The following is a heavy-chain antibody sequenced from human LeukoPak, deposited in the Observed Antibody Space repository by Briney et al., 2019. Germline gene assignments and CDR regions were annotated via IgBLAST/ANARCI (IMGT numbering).Heavy chain of an antibody. Sequence: GGSLRLSCAASGFTVSSNHMSWVRQAPGKALEWVSVIYSGGNMYYADSVNGRFTISRDNVKNTLYLQMNSLRAEDTAVYYCATGMRTKFDYWGQGTLVTVSS. CDR1: GFTVSSNH. CDR3: ATGMRTKFDY. V-gene: IGHV3-66*01. J-gene: IGHJ4*02. CDR2: IYSGGNM. D-gene: IGHD3-10*01.